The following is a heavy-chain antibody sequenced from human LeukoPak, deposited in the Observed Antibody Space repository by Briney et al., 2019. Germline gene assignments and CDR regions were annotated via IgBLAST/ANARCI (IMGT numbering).Heavy chain of an antibody. V-gene: IGHV4-39*01. CDR1: GDSISSYRHY. Sequence: PSETLSLTCTVSGDSISSYRHYWGWIRQPPGKGLEWIGNIYYSGSTHYNPSLKSRVTISVDTSKNQFSLKLSSVTAADTAVYYCARQDSYYYMDVWGTGTTVTVSS. CDR2: IYYSGST. CDR3: ARQDSYYYMDV. J-gene: IGHJ6*03.